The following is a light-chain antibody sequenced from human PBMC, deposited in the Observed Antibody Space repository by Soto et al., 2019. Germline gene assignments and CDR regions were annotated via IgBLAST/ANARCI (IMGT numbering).Light chain of an antibody. CDR3: CSFGGGNKVL. CDR2: EGS. CDR1: SSDVGGYNF. Sequence: QSVLTQPPSASGSPGQSVTISCTGTSSDVGGYNFVSWYQQHPGKVPKPMIYEGSKRPSGGPDRFSGSKSGNTASLTVSGLQSEDEADSYCCSFGGGNKVLFVGGTKLTVL. J-gene: IGLJ3*02. V-gene: IGLV2-8*01.